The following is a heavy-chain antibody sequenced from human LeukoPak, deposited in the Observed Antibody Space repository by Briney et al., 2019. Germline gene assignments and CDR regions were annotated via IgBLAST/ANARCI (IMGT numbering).Heavy chain of an antibody. Sequence: SETLSLTRAVYAGSFSGYYWSWIRQPPGKGLEWIGEINHSGSTNYNPFHKTRVTTSVDTPKNQCSLKLSAVTAANTMVDYCAIAAAGMFVYWGQGTLVTVSS. CDR3: AIAAAGMFVY. CDR2: INHSGST. J-gene: IGHJ4*02. CDR1: AGSFSGYY. D-gene: IGHD6-13*01. V-gene: IGHV4-34*01.